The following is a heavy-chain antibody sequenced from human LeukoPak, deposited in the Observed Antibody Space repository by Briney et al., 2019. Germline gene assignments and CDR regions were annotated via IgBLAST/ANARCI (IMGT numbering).Heavy chain of an antibody. CDR1: GFTFSSYS. CDR2: ISDSGGRT. CDR3: AKEISSGYNDAFDI. Sequence: GGSLRLSCAASGFTFSSYSMSWVRQAPGKGLEWVSAISDSGGRTYYADSVKGRFTISRDNSKNTLFLQMNSLRAEDTAVYYCAKEISSGYNDAFDIWGQGTMVTVSS. J-gene: IGHJ3*02. V-gene: IGHV3-23*01. D-gene: IGHD5-12*01.